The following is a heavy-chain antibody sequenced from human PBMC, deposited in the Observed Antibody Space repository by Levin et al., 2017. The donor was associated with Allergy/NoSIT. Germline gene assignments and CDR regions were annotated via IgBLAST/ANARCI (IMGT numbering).Heavy chain of an antibody. Sequence: GGSLRLSCAASGFTFSNHWMHWVRQAPGEGLLWLSRINSDGTSTNYADAVRGRFTISRDNAKNTVYLQMNSLRADDTAVYYCSRGILGPSVSNDYWGQGTLVTVSS. J-gene: IGHJ4*02. D-gene: IGHD1-26*01. CDR1: GFTFSNHW. CDR2: INSDGTST. CDR3: SRGILGPSVSNDY. V-gene: IGHV3-74*01.